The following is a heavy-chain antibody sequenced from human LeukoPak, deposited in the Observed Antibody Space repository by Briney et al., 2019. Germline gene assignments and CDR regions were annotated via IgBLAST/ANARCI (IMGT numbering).Heavy chain of an antibody. CDR3: AELGITMIGGV. J-gene: IGHJ6*04. Sequence: GGSLRLSCVASGFTFNNYAMTWVRQAPGKGLEWVSYISSSGSTIYYADSVKGRFTLSRDNAKNSLFLQMNSLRAEDTAVYYCAELGITMIGGVWGKGTTVTISS. V-gene: IGHV3-48*03. D-gene: IGHD3-10*02. CDR1: GFTFNNYA. CDR2: ISSSGSTI.